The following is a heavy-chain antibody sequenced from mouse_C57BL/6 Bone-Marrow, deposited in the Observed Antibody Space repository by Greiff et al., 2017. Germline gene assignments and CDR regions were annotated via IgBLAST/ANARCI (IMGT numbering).Heavy chain of an antibody. D-gene: IGHD1-1*01. CDR3: ARARGSSLGYDDMDY. CDR2: IYPGSGST. Sequence: QVQLQQPGAELVKPGASVKMSCKASGYTFTSYWITWVKQRPGQGLEWIGDIYPGSGSTNYNEKFKSKATLTVDTSSSTAYLQLSSLTSEDSAVCYWARARGSSLGYDDMDYWGQGTSVTVSS. J-gene: IGHJ4*01. CDR1: GYTFTSYW. V-gene: IGHV1-55*01.